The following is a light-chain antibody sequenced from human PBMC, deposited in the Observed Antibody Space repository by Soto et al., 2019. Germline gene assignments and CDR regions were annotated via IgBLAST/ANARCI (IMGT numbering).Light chain of an antibody. CDR3: HQYNELVT. CDR1: QSVSTN. Sequence: IVMTQSPVTLSVSPGERATLSCRASQSVSTNVAWYQQKPGQAPRLLIYGASTRATGIAARFSGSGSGTGFTLTISSLQSEDFAVYFCHQYNELVTFGGGTRVEIK. J-gene: IGKJ4*01. CDR2: GAS. V-gene: IGKV3-15*01.